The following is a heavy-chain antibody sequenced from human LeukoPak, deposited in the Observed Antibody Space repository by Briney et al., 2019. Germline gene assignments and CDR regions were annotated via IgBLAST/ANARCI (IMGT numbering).Heavy chain of an antibody. CDR3: ARVKSGYYDILTGEIDY. D-gene: IGHD3-9*01. CDR1: GFTFSSYS. Sequence: PGGSLRLSCAASGFTFSSYSMNWVRQAPGKGLEWVSSISSSSSYIYYADSVKGRFTISRDNAKNSLYLQMNSLRAEDTAVYYCARVKSGYYDILTGEIDYWGQGTLVTVSS. V-gene: IGHV3-21*01. J-gene: IGHJ4*02. CDR2: ISSSSSYI.